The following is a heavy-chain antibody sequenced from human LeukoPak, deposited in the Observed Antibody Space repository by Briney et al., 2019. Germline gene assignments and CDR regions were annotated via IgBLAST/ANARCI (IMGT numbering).Heavy chain of an antibody. Sequence: SETLSLTCTVSGGSISSYYWSWIRQPPGKGLEWIGYIYYSGSTNYNPSLKSRVTIPVDTSKNQFSLKLSSVTAADTAVYYCARGIAAAGDAFDIWGQGTMVTVSS. V-gene: IGHV4-59*01. J-gene: IGHJ3*02. CDR3: ARGIAAAGDAFDI. CDR1: GGSISSYY. D-gene: IGHD6-13*01. CDR2: IYYSGST.